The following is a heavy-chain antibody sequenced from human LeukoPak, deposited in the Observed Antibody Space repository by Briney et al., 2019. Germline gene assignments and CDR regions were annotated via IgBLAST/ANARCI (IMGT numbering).Heavy chain of an antibody. J-gene: IGHJ4*02. V-gene: IGHV3-30-3*01. Sequence: PGGSLRLSCAASGFTFSSYAMHWVRQAPGKGLEWVAVISYDGSNKYYADSVKGRFTISRDNSKNTLYLQMNSLRAEDTAVYYCAKDPTSYDFWSGYYDGEEKVVPSNDDYWGQGTLVTVSS. CDR3: AKDPTSYDFWSGYYDGEEKVVPSNDDY. CDR2: ISYDGSNK. D-gene: IGHD3-3*01. CDR1: GFTFSSYA.